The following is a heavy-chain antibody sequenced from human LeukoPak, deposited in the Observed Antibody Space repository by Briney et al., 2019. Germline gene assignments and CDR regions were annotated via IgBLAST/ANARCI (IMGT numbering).Heavy chain of an antibody. V-gene: IGHV3-53*01. CDR1: GFTVSSNY. CDR3: ARDTPRRDAFDI. CDR2: IYSGGST. Sequence: PGGFLRLSCAASGFTVSSNYMSWVRQAPGKGLEWVSVIYSGGSTYYADSVKGRFTISRDNSKNTLYLQMNSLRAEDTAVYYCARDTPRRDAFDIWGQGTMVTVSS. J-gene: IGHJ3*02.